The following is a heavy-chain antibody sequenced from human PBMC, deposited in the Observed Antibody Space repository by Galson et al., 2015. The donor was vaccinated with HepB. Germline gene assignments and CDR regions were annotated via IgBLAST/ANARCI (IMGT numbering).Heavy chain of an antibody. CDR1: GYTLTELS. CDR2: FDPEDGET. J-gene: IGHJ6*02. CDR3: ATDLMGVAGTYYYYGMDV. D-gene: IGHD6-19*01. V-gene: IGHV1-24*01. Sequence: SVKVSCKVSGYTLTELSMHWVRQAPGKGLEWMGGFDPEDGETIYAQKFQGRVTMTEDTSTDTAYMELSSLRSEDTAVYYCATDLMGVAGTYYYYGMDVWGQGTTVTVSS.